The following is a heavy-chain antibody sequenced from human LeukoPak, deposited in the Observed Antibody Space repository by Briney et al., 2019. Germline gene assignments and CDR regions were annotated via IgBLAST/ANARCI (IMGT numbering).Heavy chain of an antibody. CDR2: ISSSSSTI. Sequence: GESLRLSCAASGFTFSSYSMNWVRQAPGKGLEWVSYISSSSSTIYYADSVKGRFTISRDNAKNSLYLQMNSLRDEDTAVYYCARDPLYGSGSRAAYYFDYWGQGTLVTVSS. CDR3: ARDPLYGSGSRAAYYFDY. D-gene: IGHD3-10*01. CDR1: GFTFSSYS. V-gene: IGHV3-48*02. J-gene: IGHJ4*02.